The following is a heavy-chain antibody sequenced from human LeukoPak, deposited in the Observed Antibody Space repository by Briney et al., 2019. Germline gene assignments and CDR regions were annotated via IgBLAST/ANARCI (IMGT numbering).Heavy chain of an antibody. CDR2: IRSKAYGATT. CDR1: GFTFGDYG. V-gene: IGHV3-49*04. D-gene: IGHD6-19*01. CDR3: TRVGPSGGLWGFLDY. Sequence: PGGSLRLSCTASGFTFGDYGMSWVRQAPGKVLEWVGFIRSKAYGATTEYAASVKGRFTISRDDSKNIAYLQMNGLKTEHTAVYYCTRVGPSGGLWGFLDYWGQGTPVTVSS. J-gene: IGHJ4*02.